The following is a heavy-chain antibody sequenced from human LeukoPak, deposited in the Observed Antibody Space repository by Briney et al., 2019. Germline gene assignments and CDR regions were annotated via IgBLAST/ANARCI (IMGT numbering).Heavy chain of an antibody. V-gene: IGHV4-59*01. Sequence: SETLSLTCTVSGGSLSSYYWSWIRQPPGKGLEWIGYIYYSGSTNYNPSLKSRVTMSVDTSKNQFSLKLTSVTAADTAVYYCAREGYCSSSSCNNWLDPWGQGTPVTVSS. D-gene: IGHD2-2*01. CDR2: IYYSGST. CDR1: GGSLSSYY. J-gene: IGHJ5*02. CDR3: AREGYCSSSSCNNWLDP.